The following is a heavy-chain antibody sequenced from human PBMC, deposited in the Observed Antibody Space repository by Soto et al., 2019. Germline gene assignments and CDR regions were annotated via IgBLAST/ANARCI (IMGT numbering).Heavy chain of an antibody. J-gene: IGHJ4*02. CDR1: GFTFSSYA. D-gene: IGHD6-19*01. CDR2: ISGSGGST. Sequence: GGSLRLSCAASGFTFSSYAMSWVRQAPGKGLEWVSAISGSGGSTYYADSVKGRFTISRDNSKNTLYLQMNSLRAEDTAVYYCAKPITSSGWYSDFDYWGQGTLVTVSS. V-gene: IGHV3-23*01. CDR3: AKPITSSGWYSDFDY.